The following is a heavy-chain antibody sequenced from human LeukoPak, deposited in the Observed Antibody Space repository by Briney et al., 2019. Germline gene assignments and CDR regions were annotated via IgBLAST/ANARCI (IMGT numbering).Heavy chain of an antibody. Sequence: PGGSLRLSCAASGFTFNDYTMHWVRHPPGKGLEWVAVILYDGINKYYADSVKGRFTLSRDNSKNTLYLQINNLRAEDTAVYYCARDATSGYGGMDGFDIWGQGTMVTVPS. CDR2: ILYDGINK. J-gene: IGHJ3*02. V-gene: IGHV3-30-3*01. CDR3: ARDATSGYGGMDGFDI. D-gene: IGHD3-22*01. CDR1: GFTFNDYT.